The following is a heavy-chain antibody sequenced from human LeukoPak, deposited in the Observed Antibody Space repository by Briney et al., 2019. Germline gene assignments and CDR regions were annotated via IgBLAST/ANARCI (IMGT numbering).Heavy chain of an antibody. Sequence: GGSLRLSCAASGFTFSSHALHWVRQAPGKGLEWVTLISYDGSDKFYADSVKGRFTVSRDNSRNTLYLQINSLRAEDTAVYYCAKGSGYYDSSGSTLYYFDYWGQGTLVTVSS. D-gene: IGHD3-22*01. CDR2: ISYDGSDK. CDR3: AKGSGYYDSSGSTLYYFDY. V-gene: IGHV3-30-3*01. CDR1: GFTFSSHA. J-gene: IGHJ4*02.